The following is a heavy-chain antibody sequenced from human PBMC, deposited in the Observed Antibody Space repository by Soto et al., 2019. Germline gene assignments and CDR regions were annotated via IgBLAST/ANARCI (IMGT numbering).Heavy chain of an antibody. CDR2: ISGSGVST. CDR3: AKPSPGPLWFDP. J-gene: IGHJ5*02. D-gene: IGHD1-1*01. Sequence: GGALRLSCAASVFTCSSYAMSWVRHAPGKGLEWVSAISGSGVSTYYADSVKGRFTISRDNSKNTLYLQMNSLRAEDTAVYYCAKPSPGPLWFDPWGQGTLVTVSS. V-gene: IGHV3-23*01. CDR1: VFTCSSYA.